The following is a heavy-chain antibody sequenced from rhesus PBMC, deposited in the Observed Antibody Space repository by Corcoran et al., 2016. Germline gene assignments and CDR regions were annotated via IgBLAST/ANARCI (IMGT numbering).Heavy chain of an antibody. CDR3: ARARGRNNFLRYYYEY. Sequence: VQLQESGPGLVKPSETLSLTCTFCGGSIIAGCAWRGVRHSTVVGLEWLVYIYDPTGSAIYNHSPRTRVTASKHSSHNQCSLTLPSATAADSAVDYCARARGRNNFLRYYYEYWGPGILVTVSS. D-gene: IGHD1-20*01. J-gene: IGHJ4*01. V-gene: IGHV4-76*01. CDR1: GGSIIAGCA. CDR2: IYDPTGSA.